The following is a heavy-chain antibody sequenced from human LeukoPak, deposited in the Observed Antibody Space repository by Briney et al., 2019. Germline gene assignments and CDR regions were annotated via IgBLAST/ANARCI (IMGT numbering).Heavy chain of an antibody. CDR3: AKDVSVFERIAAPLDDF. Sequence: GGSLRLSCAASGFTFSSFGMHWVRQAPGKGLEWVAFIRYDGKNKYYADSVKGRFTISRDNSKDTLSLQMNSLRPEDTAVYYCAKDVSVFERIAAPLDDFWGQGTLVTVSS. CDR2: IRYDGKNK. J-gene: IGHJ4*02. V-gene: IGHV3-30*02. D-gene: IGHD6-13*01. CDR1: GFTFSSFG.